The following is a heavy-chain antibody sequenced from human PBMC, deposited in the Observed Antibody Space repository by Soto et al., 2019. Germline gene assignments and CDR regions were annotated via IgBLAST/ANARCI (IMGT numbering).Heavy chain of an antibody. V-gene: IGHV1-69*02. CDR3: ARAYEYSSSSSPYYFDY. Sequence: SVKVSCKASGGTFSSYTISWVRQAPGQGLEWMGRIIPILGIANYAQKFQGRVTITADKSTSTAYMELSSLRSEDTAVYYCARAYEYSSSSSPYYFDYWGQGTLVTVSS. J-gene: IGHJ4*02. D-gene: IGHD6-6*01. CDR2: IIPILGIA. CDR1: GGTFSSYT.